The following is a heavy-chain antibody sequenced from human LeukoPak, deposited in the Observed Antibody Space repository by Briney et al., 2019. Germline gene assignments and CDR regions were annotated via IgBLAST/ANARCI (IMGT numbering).Heavy chain of an antibody. CDR1: GGSFSGYY. CDR3: ARQLRSGSYMYYFDY. Sequence: NPSETLSLTCAVYGGSFSGYYWSWIRQPPGKGLEWIGSIYYSGSTYYNPSLKSRVTISVDTSKNQFSLKLSSVTAADTAVYYCARQLRSGSYMYYFDYWGQGTLVTVSS. J-gene: IGHJ4*02. D-gene: IGHD1-26*01. CDR2: IYYSGST. V-gene: IGHV4-34*01.